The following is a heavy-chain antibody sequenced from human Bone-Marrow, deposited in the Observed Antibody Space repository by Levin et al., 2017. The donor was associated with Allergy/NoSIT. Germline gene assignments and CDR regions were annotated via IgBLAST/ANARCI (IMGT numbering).Heavy chain of an antibody. CDR2: ISYDGSNK. Sequence: GGSLRLSCAASGFTFSSYGMHWVRQAPGKGLEWVAVISYDGSNKYYADSVKGRFTISRDNSKNTLYLQMNSLRAEDTAVYYCASLYCSGGSCYSAKGGDDDYGMDVWGQGTTVTVSS. J-gene: IGHJ6*02. D-gene: IGHD2-15*01. V-gene: IGHV3-30*03. CDR3: ASLYCSGGSCYSAKGGDDDYGMDV. CDR1: GFTFSSYG.